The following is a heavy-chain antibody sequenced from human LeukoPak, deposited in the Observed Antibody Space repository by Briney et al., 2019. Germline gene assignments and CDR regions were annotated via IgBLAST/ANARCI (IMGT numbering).Heavy chain of an antibody. J-gene: IGHJ4*02. V-gene: IGHV3-30*18. CDR1: GFTFSSYG. D-gene: IGHD1-26*01. Sequence: PGSSLRLSGAAAGFTFSSYGMHWVRQDPGKRLEWVAVISYDGSNKYYADSVKGRFTISRDNSKNTLYLQMNSLRAEDAAVYYSAKDSRGSYYGGYFDYWGQGTLVTVSS. CDR2: ISYDGSNK. CDR3: AKDSRGSYYGGYFDY.